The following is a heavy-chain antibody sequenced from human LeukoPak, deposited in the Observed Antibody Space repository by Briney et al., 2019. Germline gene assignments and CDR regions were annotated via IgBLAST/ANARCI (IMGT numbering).Heavy chain of an antibody. Sequence: PSETLSLTCTVSGASISSSYRSWVRQPPGKGLEWSGYIYYTGSTDYTPSLTRRGTISVDMSKHQFSLQLSSVTAADTAACYCAKLGTYPIQGYNYNYHYMDVWAKGTTVTVSS. J-gene: IGHJ6*03. CDR2: IYYTGST. CDR1: GASISSSY. V-gene: IGHV4-59*08. D-gene: IGHD1-1*01. CDR3: AKLGTYPIQGYNYNYHYMDV.